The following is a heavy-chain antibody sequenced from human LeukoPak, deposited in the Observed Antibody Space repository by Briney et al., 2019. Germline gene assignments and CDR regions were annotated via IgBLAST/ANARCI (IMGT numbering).Heavy chain of an antibody. J-gene: IGHJ4*02. D-gene: IGHD5-24*01. CDR2: IYHSGST. CDR3: ARIVSRSRVYFDY. Sequence: SETLSLTCTVSGGSISSSSYYWSWIRQPPGKGLEWIGYIYHSGSTYYNPSLKSRVTISVDRSKNQFSLKLSSVTAADTAVYYCARIVSRSRVYFDYWGQGTLVTVSS. V-gene: IGHV4-30-2*01. CDR1: GGSISSSSYY.